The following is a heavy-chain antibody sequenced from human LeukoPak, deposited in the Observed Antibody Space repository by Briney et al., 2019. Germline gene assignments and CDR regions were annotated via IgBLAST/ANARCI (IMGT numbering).Heavy chain of an antibody. V-gene: IGHV1-2*02. J-gene: IGHJ4*02. CDR1: GYTFTDYF. Sequence: ASVKVSCKASGYTFTDYFMHWVRQAPGQGLEWMGWINPNSGGTHYAQRFQGRVTMTRDTSISTAYMELSRLRSDDTAVYYCARDPGYSSPRGDYWGQGTLVTVSS. CDR3: ARDPGYSSPRGDY. D-gene: IGHD5-18*01. CDR2: INPNSGGT.